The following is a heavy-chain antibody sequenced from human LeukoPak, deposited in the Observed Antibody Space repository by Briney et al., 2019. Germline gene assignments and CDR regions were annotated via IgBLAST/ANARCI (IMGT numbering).Heavy chain of an antibody. CDR3: ARVDNGGNYFDY. CDR2: IYYSGSA. Sequence: PAETLSLTCTVSGGSISSYQWSWIRQPPGKGLEWIGNIYYSGSANYNPSLKSRVIISVDTSKNQFSLKLSSVTAADTAVYYCARVDNGGNYFDYWGQGTLVTVSS. D-gene: IGHD4-23*01. J-gene: IGHJ4*02. CDR1: GGSISSYQ. V-gene: IGHV4-59*12.